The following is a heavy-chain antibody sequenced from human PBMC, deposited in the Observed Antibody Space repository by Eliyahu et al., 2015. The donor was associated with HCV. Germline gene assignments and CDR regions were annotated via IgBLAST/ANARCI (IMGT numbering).Heavy chain of an antibody. D-gene: IGHD1-26*01. J-gene: IGHJ4*02. CDR3: ATGSGAYSH. CDR2: ISGSGVDS. Sequence: EVQLLESGGALIQPGGSLXLSXXASGFXFINYXMTWVRQAPEKGLEWISIISGSGVDSYYADSVKGRFTISRDNSKNTLYLQMDSLRAEDTAVYFCATGSGAYSHWGQGTLVTVSS. CDR1: GFXFINYX. V-gene: IGHV3-23*01.